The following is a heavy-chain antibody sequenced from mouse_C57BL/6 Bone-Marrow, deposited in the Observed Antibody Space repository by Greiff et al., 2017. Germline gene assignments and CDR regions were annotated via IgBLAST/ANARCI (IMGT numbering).Heavy chain of an antibody. CDR3: ARTYYSNYFAY. J-gene: IGHJ3*01. V-gene: IGHV14-2*01. D-gene: IGHD2-5*01. CDR1: GFNIKDYY. CDR2: IDPEDGET. Sequence: VQLQQSGAELVKPGASVKLSCTASGFNIKDYYMHWVKQRTEQGLEWIGRIDPEDGETKYAPKFPGKATITADTSSNTAYLQLSSLTSEDTAVYYCARTYYSNYFAYWGQGTLVTVSA.